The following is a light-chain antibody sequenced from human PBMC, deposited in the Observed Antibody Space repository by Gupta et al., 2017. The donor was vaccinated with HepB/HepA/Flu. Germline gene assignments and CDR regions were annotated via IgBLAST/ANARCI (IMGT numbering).Light chain of an antibody. Sequence: IVFTHSPPTLSFSPGQRATLSCRASQDVNNYLAWFQHKPGQAPRLLIYDASNRDTGIPARFSGSGSGTEFTLTISSLEPEDFAIYYCQQRNNWPKVTFGGGTKVEIK. J-gene: IGKJ4*01. V-gene: IGKV3-11*01. CDR1: QDVNNY. CDR2: DAS. CDR3: QQRNNWPKVT.